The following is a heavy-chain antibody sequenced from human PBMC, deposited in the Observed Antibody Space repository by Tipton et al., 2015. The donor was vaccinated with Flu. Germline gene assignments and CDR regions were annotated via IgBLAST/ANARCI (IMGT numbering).Heavy chain of an antibody. CDR2: ITTHTRNT. CDR1: GYTFNRYG. CDR3: ARSQVDWKDTPTGVDP. J-gene: IGHJ5*02. V-gene: IGHV1-18*01. Sequence: QVQLVQSGAEVAKPRASVRVSCQASGYTFNRYGISWVRQAPGQGLEWMGWITTHTRNTNYAQDFRGRVTMTTDTFTRTAYMEQRSRRADDTAVYYCARSQVDWKDTPTGVDPWGQGTLVIVSS. D-gene: IGHD1-1*01.